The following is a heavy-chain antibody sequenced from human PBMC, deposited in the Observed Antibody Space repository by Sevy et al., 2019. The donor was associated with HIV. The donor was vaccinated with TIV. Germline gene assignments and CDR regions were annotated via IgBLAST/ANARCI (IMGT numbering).Heavy chain of an antibody. CDR1: GFTFSSYG. D-gene: IGHD3-3*01. CDR3: ARRRGYYSYYFDY. V-gene: IGHV3-33*01. CDR2: IWYDGSNK. Sequence: GGSLRLSCAASGFTFSSYGMHWVRQAPGKGLEWVAVIWYDGSNKYYADSVKGRFTISRDNSKNTLYLQMNSLRAEDTAVYYCARRRGYYSYYFDYWGQGTLVTVSS. J-gene: IGHJ4*02.